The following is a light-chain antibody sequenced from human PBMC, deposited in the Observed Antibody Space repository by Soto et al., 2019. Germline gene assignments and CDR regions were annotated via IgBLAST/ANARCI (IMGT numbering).Light chain of an antibody. CDR3: QSYDSSLSGVL. CDR1: SSNIGAGYD. J-gene: IGLJ2*01. Sequence: QSVLTQPPSVSGAPGQRVTISCTGSSSNIGAGYDVHWYQQLPGTAPKLLIYDNNNRPSGVPDRFSGSKSGTSASLAITGLQAEDEADYYCQSYDSSLSGVLFGGGTKRTVL. CDR2: DNN. V-gene: IGLV1-40*01.